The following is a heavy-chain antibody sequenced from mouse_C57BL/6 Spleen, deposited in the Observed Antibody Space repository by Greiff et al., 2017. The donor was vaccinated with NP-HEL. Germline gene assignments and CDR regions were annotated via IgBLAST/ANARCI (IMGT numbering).Heavy chain of an antibody. CDR2: ICRGLST. Sequence: VQLQQSGPGLVQPSQSLSITCTVSCFSFTSYFVHWFRHSPGHVLYFLFFICRGLSTDYNAAFISRLSISKDNSKSQVFFKMNSLQADDTAIYYCARSPPTVGAMDYWGQGTSVTVSS. V-gene: IGHV2-2*01. D-gene: IGHD2-10*01. CDR1: CFSFTSYF. CDR3: ARSPPTVGAMDY. J-gene: IGHJ4*01.